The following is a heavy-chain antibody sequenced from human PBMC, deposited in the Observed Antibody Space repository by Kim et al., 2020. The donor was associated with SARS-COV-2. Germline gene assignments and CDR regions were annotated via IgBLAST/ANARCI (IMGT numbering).Heavy chain of an antibody. CDR2: IYPYDSDT. V-gene: IGHV5-51*01. CDR3: TKTLAAPGAWFDP. Sequence: GESLKISCKASGYKFTSHWIGLVRQKPGKGLEWMGIIYPYDSDTKYNPSFQGQVSISADKSNSTVYLQWSSLKASDTAMYYCTKTLAAPGAWFDPWGQGTLVTVSS. J-gene: IGHJ5*02. D-gene: IGHD6-19*01. CDR1: GYKFTSHW.